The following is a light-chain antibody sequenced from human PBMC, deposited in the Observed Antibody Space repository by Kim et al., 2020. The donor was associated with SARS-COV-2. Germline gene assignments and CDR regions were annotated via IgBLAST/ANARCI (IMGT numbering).Light chain of an antibody. J-gene: IGKJ1*01. CDR3: QKYNSAPWT. Sequence: ASVGDGVTITCRASQGISNHLAWYQQKPGKAPKLLIYAASALQSGVPSRFSGSGSGTDFTLTISSLHPEDVATYYCQKYNSAPWTFGQGTKVEIK. CDR1: QGISNH. V-gene: IGKV1-27*01. CDR2: AAS.